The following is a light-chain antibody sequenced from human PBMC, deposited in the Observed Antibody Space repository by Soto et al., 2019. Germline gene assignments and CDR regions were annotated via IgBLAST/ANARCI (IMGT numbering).Light chain of an antibody. J-gene: IGKJ2*01. Sequence: AIRMTQSPSSISASTGDRVTITCRANQGISSFLAWYQQKPGKAPKLLIYAAATLQRGAPSRFSASGSGTDFTLTISRLQSEDFATYFCQQYLSYPYTFGQGTKLEI. CDR2: AAA. CDR1: QGISSF. CDR3: QQYLSYPYT. V-gene: IGKV1-8*01.